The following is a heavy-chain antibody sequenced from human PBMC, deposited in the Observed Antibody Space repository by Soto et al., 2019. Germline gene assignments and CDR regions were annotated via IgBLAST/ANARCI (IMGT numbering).Heavy chain of an antibody. CDR1: GYTITSYD. Sequence: ASVKVSCKASGYTITSYDINWVRQATGQGLEWMGWMNPNSGNTGYAQKFQGRVTMTRNTSISTAYMELSSLRSEDTAVYYCARENSGYDPWFDPWGQGTLVTVSS. D-gene: IGHD5-12*01. CDR3: ARENSGYDPWFDP. J-gene: IGHJ5*02. CDR2: MNPNSGNT. V-gene: IGHV1-8*01.